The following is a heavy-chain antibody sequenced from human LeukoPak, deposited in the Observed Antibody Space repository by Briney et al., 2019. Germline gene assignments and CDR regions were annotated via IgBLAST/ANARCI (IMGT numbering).Heavy chain of an antibody. V-gene: IGHV3-49*04. Sequence: GGSLRLSCTTSGFTFGDYVLNWVRQAPGKGLEWIGFIRSKAYGGTAEYAASVKGRFTISRDDSKSIAYLQMNSLKTEDTAVYYCTRRYGSGRGRIDYWGQGTLVTVSS. D-gene: IGHD3-10*01. CDR3: TRRYGSGRGRIDY. CDR1: GFTFGDYV. CDR2: IRSKAYGGTA. J-gene: IGHJ4*02.